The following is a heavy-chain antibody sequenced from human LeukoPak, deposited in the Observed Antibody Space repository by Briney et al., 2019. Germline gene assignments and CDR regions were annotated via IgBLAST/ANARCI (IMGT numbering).Heavy chain of an antibody. CDR2: IIPIFGTA. CDR1: GDTFSSYA. D-gene: IGHD2-2*01. V-gene: IGHV1-69*05. Sequence: SVKVSCKASGDTFSSYAISWVRQAPGQGLEWMGGIIPIFGTANYAQKFQGRVTITTDESTSTAYMELSSLRSEGTAVYYCAVGLGYCSSTSCYPVFDYWGQGTLVTVSS. J-gene: IGHJ4*02. CDR3: AVGLGYCSSTSCYPVFDY.